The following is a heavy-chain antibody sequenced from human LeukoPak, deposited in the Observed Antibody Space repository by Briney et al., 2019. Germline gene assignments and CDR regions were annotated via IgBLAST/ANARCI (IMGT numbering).Heavy chain of an antibody. CDR2: LGGGGVSA. CDR3: AKDFFRWSFDY. CDR1: GFTFSSYA. Sequence: PGGSLRLSCAASGFTFSSYAMSWVRQAPGKRQEWVSALGGGGVSAYYADSVKGRFTISRDNSKNTLYLQMNSLRADDTAVYYCAKDFFRWSFDYWGQGTLVTVSS. J-gene: IGHJ4*02. V-gene: IGHV3-23*01. D-gene: IGHD4-23*01.